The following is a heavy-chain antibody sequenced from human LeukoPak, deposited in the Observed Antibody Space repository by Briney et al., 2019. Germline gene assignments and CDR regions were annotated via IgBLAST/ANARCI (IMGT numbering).Heavy chain of an antibody. CDR3: AVEVNDYVTQ. CDR2: IYYSGST. Sequence: SETLSLTCTVSGGSISSGGYYWSWIRQHPGKGLEWIGYIYYSGSTYYNPSLKSRVTISVDTSKNQFPLKLSSVTAADTAVYYCAVEVNDYVTQWGQGTLVTVSS. D-gene: IGHD4-17*01. J-gene: IGHJ4*02. V-gene: IGHV4-31*03. CDR1: GGSISSGGYY.